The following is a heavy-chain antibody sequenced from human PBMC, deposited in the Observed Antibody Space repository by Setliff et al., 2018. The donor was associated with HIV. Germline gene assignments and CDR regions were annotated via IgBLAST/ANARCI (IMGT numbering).Heavy chain of an antibody. CDR2: IYSTGDT. V-gene: IGHV4-4*07. CDR1: GGSISNFY. D-gene: IGHD3-22*01. J-gene: IGHJ4*02. CDR3: ARVRLTMIMMVDYFDQ. Sequence: SETLSLTCSVSGGSISNFYWSWIRQPPGKGLEWVGHIYSTGDTNYNPSLKSRVTLSADTSKNQLSLSLTSVTAADTAVYYCARVRLTMIMMVDYFDQWGQGALVTVSS.